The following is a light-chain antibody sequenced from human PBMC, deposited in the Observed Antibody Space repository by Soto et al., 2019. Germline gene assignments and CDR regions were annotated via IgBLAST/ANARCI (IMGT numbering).Light chain of an antibody. CDR2: EVS. J-gene: IGLJ1*01. CDR1: SNDVGHSSF. V-gene: IGLV2-8*01. CDR3: NAQADNGKHV. Sequence: QAVVTQPPSASESPGQSVTISCTGNSNDVGHSSFISWYQQHPGKGPKLIIYEVSKRPSGVPDRFSGSKSGNTASLSVSGLQDEDEADYFCNAQADNGKHVFGTGTKLTVL.